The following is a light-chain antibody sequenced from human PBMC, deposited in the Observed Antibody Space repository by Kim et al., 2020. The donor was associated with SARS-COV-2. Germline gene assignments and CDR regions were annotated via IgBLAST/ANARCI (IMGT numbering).Light chain of an antibody. CDR2: GAS. CDR1: QSVGNN. Sequence: EIDMTQFPATLSVSPGERATPSCRASQSVGNNLAWYQQKPGQAPRLLIYGASTRATDITSRFSGSGSGTEFTLTISSLQSEDFAVYYCHQYDNWPKTFGQGTKLEI. CDR3: HQYDNWPKT. J-gene: IGKJ2*01. V-gene: IGKV3-15*01.